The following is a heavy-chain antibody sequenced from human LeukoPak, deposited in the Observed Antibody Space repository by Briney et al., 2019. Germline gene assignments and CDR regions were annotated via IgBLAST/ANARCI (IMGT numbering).Heavy chain of an antibody. Sequence: ASVKVSCKASGYTFTSYGISWVRQAPGQGLEWMGWISAYNGNTNYAQKLQGRVTMTTDTSTSTAYMELRSLRSDDTAVYYCARVPPDFVVVTASDYWGQGTLVTVSS. CDR2: ISAYNGNT. D-gene: IGHD2-21*02. CDR3: ARVPPDFVVVTASDY. V-gene: IGHV1-18*01. CDR1: GYTFTSYG. J-gene: IGHJ4*02.